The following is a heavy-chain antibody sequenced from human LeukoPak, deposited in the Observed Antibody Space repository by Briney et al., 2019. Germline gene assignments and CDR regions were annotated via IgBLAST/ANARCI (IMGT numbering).Heavy chain of an antibody. Sequence: PSETLSLTCTVSGGSISSSSYYWGWIRQPPGKGLEWIGSIYYSGSTYYNPSLKSRVTISVDTSKNQFSLKLSSVTAADTAVYYCARHVGWVAVAIDPWGLGTLVTVSS. CDR3: ARHVGWVAVAIDP. CDR2: IYYSGST. V-gene: IGHV4-39*01. CDR1: GGSISSSSYY. D-gene: IGHD6-19*01. J-gene: IGHJ5*02.